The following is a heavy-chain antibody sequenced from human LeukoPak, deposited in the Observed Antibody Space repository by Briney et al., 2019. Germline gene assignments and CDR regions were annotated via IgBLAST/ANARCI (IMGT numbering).Heavy chain of an antibody. Sequence: EPGGSLRLSCAASGFTFSSYAMSWVRQAPGKGLEWVSAISGSGGSTYYADSVKGRFTISRDNPKNTLYLQMNSLRAEDTAVYYCAKDLTPASGYFDYWGQGTLVTVSS. CDR1: GFTFSSYA. J-gene: IGHJ4*02. CDR3: AKDLTPASGYFDY. CDR2: ISGSGGST. D-gene: IGHD2-15*01. V-gene: IGHV3-23*01.